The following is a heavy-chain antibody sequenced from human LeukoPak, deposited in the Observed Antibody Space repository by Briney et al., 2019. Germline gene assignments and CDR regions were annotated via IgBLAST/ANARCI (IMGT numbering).Heavy chain of an antibody. V-gene: IGHV3-66*01. Sequence: PGGSLRLSCAASGFTVSSNYMRWVRQAPGKGLEWVSVIYSGGSTYYADSVKGRFTISRDKSKNTLYLQMNSLRAEDTAVYYCARWGDSSGYSQKTYAFDNWGQGTMVTVSS. J-gene: IGHJ3*02. CDR3: ARWGDSSGYSQKTYAFDN. CDR1: GFTVSSNY. CDR2: IYSGGST. D-gene: IGHD3-22*01.